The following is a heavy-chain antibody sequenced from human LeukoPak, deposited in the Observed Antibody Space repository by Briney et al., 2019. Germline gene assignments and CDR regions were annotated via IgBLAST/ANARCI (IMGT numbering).Heavy chain of an antibody. CDR1: GFTFSSYA. D-gene: IGHD2-8*01. V-gene: IGHV3-23*01. CDR3: AEAGGYTDIVLMVYAIGDLGMDV. CDR2: IIGSGGST. Sequence: GGSLRLSCAASGFTFSSYAMSWVRQAPGKGLEWVSAIIGSGGSTYYADSVKGRFTISRDNSKNTLYLQMNSLRAEDTAVYYCAEAGGYTDIVLMVYAIGDLGMDVWGQGTTVTVSS. J-gene: IGHJ6*02.